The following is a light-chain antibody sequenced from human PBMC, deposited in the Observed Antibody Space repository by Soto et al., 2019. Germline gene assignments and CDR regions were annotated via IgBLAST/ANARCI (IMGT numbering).Light chain of an antibody. Sequence: QSVLTQPPSVSGAPGQRVTISCTGTNSNIGTGFHVNWYQQLPGTAPRLLIYADNTRPSGVPDRFSGSKSDTSASLAITGLQSEDEADYYCQSYDGGLIGMVFGGGTKLTVL. CDR1: NSNIGTGFH. CDR3: QSYDGGLIGMV. V-gene: IGLV1-40*01. CDR2: ADN. J-gene: IGLJ2*01.